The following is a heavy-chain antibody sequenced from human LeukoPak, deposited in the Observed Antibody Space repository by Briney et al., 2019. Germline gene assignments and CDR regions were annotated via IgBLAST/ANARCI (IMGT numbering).Heavy chain of an antibody. CDR2: ISYDGSNK. CDR3: AKDISQGYTYGFIEQDF. Sequence: GRSLRLSCAASGFTFSSYAMHWVRQAPGKGLEWVAVISYDGSNKYYADSVKGRFTISRDNSKNTLYLQMNSLRAEDTAVYYCAKDISQGYTYGFIEQDFWGQGTPVTVSS. V-gene: IGHV3-30-3*02. CDR1: GFTFSSYA. D-gene: IGHD5-18*01. J-gene: IGHJ4*02.